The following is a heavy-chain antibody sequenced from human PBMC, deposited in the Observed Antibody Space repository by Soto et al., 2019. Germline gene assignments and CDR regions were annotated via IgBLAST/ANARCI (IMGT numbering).Heavy chain of an antibody. CDR3: ARPRPSSGWYSYFDY. D-gene: IGHD6-19*01. J-gene: IGHJ4*02. CDR1: GFTFSSYA. V-gene: IGHV3-23*01. CDR2: ISGSGGST. Sequence: SLRLSCAASGFTFSSYAMSWVRQAPGKGLEWVSAISGSGGSTYYADSVKGRFTISRDNSKNTLYLQMNSLRAEDTAVYYCARPRPSSGWYSYFDYWGQGTLVTVSS.